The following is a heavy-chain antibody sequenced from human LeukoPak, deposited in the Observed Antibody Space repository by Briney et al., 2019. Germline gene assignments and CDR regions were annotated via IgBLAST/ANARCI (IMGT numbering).Heavy chain of an antibody. V-gene: IGHV4-4*02. CDR3: SRESWAFWPFGY. Sequence: SETLSLTCGVSGGSISSTNWWSWVRQPPGQGLEWIGEVSLTGETNYNPSLNGRVTMSLDGSRNQLSLTLTSVTAADPAIYYCSRESWAFWPFGYWGQGTLVIV. J-gene: IGHJ4*02. D-gene: IGHD3-10*01. CDR1: GGSISSTNW. CDR2: VSLTGET.